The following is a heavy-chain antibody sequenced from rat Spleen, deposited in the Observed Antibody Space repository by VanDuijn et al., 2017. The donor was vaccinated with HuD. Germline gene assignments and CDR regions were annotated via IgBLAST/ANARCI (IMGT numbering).Heavy chain of an antibody. Sequence: EVQVLESGGGLVQPGNSLKLSCATSGFTFSTAWMYWYRQFPEKRLEWVARIKAKSNNYATDYTESVKGRFTISRDDSKSSIYLQMNNLKEEDTGIYYCAWGGATTDYWGQGVMVTVSS. D-gene: IGHD1-10*01. CDR1: GFTFSTAW. J-gene: IGHJ2*01. V-gene: IGHV6-6*01. CDR2: IKAKSNNYAT. CDR3: AWGGATTDY.